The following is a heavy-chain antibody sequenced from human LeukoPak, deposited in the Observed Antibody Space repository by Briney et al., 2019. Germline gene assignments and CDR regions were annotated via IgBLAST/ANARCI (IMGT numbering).Heavy chain of an antibody. V-gene: IGHV3-21*01. CDR2: ISSSSSYI. CDR1: GFTFSSYS. D-gene: IGHD3-3*01. J-gene: IGHJ3*02. CDR3: AREITRGDAFDI. Sequence: GGPLRLSCAASGFTFSSYSMNWVRQAPGKGLEWVSSISSSSSYIYYADSVKGRFTISRDNAKNSLYLQMNSLRAEDTAVYYCAREITRGDAFDIWGQGTMVTVSS.